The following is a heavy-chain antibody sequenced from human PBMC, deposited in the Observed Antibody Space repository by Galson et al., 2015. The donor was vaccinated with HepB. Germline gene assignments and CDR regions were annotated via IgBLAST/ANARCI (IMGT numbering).Heavy chain of an antibody. CDR3: AKGYGLFDS. CDR1: GFTFRNYA. Sequence: SLRLSCAASGFTFRNYAMSWVRQAPGRGLEWISGISGTGDSTFYADSVKGRFTVSRDNSDNMLYLQMNSLRAEDAGLYFCAKGYGLFDSWGQGILVTVSS. CDR2: ISGTGDST. D-gene: IGHD5-18*01. J-gene: IGHJ5*01. V-gene: IGHV3-23*01.